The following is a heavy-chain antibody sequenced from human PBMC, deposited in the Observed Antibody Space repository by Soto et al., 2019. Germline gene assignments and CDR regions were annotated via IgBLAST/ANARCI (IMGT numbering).Heavy chain of an antibody. CDR3: ARDATARITFFCQAENGIRDL. J-gene: IGHJ2*01. Sequence: QGLEWMGIINPSGGSTSYAQKFQGRVTMTRDTSTSTVYMELSSLRSEDTAVYYCARDATARITFFCQAENGIRDL. CDR2: INPSGGST. D-gene: IGHD3-3*01. V-gene: IGHV1-46*01.